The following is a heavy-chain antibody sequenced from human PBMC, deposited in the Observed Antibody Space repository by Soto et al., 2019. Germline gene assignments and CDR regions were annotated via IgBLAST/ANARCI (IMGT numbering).Heavy chain of an antibody. CDR3: VRPLEEAAEYYFDY. V-gene: IGHV3-33*01. CDR1: GFTFSSYG. D-gene: IGHD6-19*01. Sequence: QVQLVESGGGVVQPGRSLRLSCAASGFTFSSYGMHWVRQAPGKGLEWVAVIWYDGSNKYYADSVKGRFTISRDNSKNTLYLQRNSLRAEATAVYYCVRPLEEAAEYYFDYWGKGNLVTVSS. J-gene: IGHJ4*02. CDR2: IWYDGSNK.